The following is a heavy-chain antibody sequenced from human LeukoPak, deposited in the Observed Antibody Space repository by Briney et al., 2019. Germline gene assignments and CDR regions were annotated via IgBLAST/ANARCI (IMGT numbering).Heavy chain of an antibody. CDR3: ARRAVYGSGSYMAYYYYTDV. Sequence: SETLSLTYAVYGGSFSGYYWSWIRQPPGKGLEWIGEINHSGSTNYNPSLKSRVTISVDTSKNQFSLKLSSVTAADTAVYYCARRAVYGSGSYMAYYYYTDVWGKGTTVTISS. D-gene: IGHD3-10*01. CDR2: INHSGST. CDR1: GGSFSGYY. J-gene: IGHJ6*03. V-gene: IGHV4-34*01.